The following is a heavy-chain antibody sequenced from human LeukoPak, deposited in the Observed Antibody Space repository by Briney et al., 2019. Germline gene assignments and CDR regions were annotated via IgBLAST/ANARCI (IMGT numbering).Heavy chain of an antibody. CDR2: ISGSGGST. V-gene: IGHV3-23*01. Sequence: GGSLRLSCAASGFTFSSYAMSWVRQAPGKGLEWVSAISGSGGSTYYADSVKGRFTISRGNSKNTLYLQMNSLRAEDTAVYYCARGPRGIAAAGIDYWGQGTLVTVSS. CDR3: ARGPRGIAAAGIDY. J-gene: IGHJ4*02. CDR1: GFTFSSYA. D-gene: IGHD6-13*01.